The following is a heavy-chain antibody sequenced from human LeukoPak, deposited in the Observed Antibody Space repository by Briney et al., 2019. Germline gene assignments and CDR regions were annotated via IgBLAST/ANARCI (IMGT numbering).Heavy chain of an antibody. D-gene: IGHD3-22*01. J-gene: IGHJ3*02. CDR3: ARAPYYYDSSGYYYYAFDI. V-gene: IGHV3-21*01. CDR2: ISSSSSYI. CDR1: GFTFSSYS. Sequence: GGSLRLSCAASGFTFSSYSMNWVRRAPGKGLEWVSSISSSSSYIYYADSVKGRFTISRDNAKNSLYLQMNSLRAEDTAVYYCARAPYYYDSSGYYYYAFDIWGQGTMVTVSS.